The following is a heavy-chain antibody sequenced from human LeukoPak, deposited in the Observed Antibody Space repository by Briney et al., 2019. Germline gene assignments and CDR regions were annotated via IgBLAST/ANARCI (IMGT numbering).Heavy chain of an antibody. CDR3: AKTYYDILTGYGGPYYMDV. J-gene: IGHJ6*03. CDR2: IDYSGST. V-gene: IGHV4-59*01. CDR1: GVAISSYY. Sequence: TPSLTRAVSGVAISSYYWSWIRQPPGKGLGWIGYIDYSGSTNYNPSLKSRVTISVDTSKNQFSLKLSSVTAADTAVYYCAKTYYDILTGYGGPYYMDVWGKGTTVTVSS. D-gene: IGHD3-9*01.